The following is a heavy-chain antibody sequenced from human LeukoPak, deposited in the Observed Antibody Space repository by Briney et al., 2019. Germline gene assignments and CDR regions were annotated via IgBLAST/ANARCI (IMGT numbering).Heavy chain of an antibody. J-gene: IGHJ5*02. V-gene: IGHV4-61*02. Sequence: SETLSLTCTVSGGSISSANYYWSWIRQPAGKRLEWVGRIYTSGSIDYNPSLKSRVIISVDTSKNQFSLNLSSVTAADTAVYYCASYCSGGRCSSTWGQGTLVTVSS. D-gene: IGHD2-15*01. CDR2: IYTSGSI. CDR3: ASYCSGGRCSST. CDR1: GGSISSANYY.